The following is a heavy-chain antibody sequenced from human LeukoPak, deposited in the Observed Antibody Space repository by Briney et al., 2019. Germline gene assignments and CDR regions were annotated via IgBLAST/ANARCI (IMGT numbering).Heavy chain of an antibody. D-gene: IGHD4-17*01. Sequence: GESLRISCKGSGYTFTNYWIGWVRQMPGKGLEWMGIMYPGDSDTRYSPSFQGQVTISADKSISTAYLQWSSLKASDTAMYYCARGDYGDFRVFYTLFDYWGQGTLVTVSS. V-gene: IGHV5-51*01. CDR2: MYPGDSDT. CDR3: ARGDYGDFRVFYTLFDY. CDR1: GYTFTNYW. J-gene: IGHJ4*02.